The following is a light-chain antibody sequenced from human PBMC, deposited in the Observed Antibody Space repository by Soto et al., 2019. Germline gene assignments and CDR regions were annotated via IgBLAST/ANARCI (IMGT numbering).Light chain of an antibody. V-gene: IGKV2-30*01. CDR3: MQCTHWPPT. J-gene: IGKJ1*01. CDR1: RSLVYSDGNAY. CDR2: KAS. Sequence: DVVMTQSPLSLPVTLGQPASISCRSSRSLVYSDGNAYLNWFQQRPGQSPRRLIYKASNRDSGVPDRFSGSGSGTDFTLQINRVEAEDVGVYYCMQCTHWPPTFGRGTRVEI.